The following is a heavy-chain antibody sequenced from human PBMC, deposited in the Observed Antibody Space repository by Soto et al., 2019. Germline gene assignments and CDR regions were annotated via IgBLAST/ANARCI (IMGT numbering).Heavy chain of an antibody. J-gene: IGHJ4*02. CDR1: GFTFSSYG. V-gene: IGHV3-33*01. D-gene: IGHD5-18*01. CDR3: ASDRGYSYGTGVDY. CDR2: IWYDGSNK. Sequence: QVQLVESGGGVVQPGRSLRLSCAASGFTFSSYGMLWVRQAPGKGLERVAVIWYDGSNKYYADSVKGRFTICRDNSKNTLYLQMNSLRAEDTAVDYCASDRGYSYGTGVDYWCQGTLVTVSS.